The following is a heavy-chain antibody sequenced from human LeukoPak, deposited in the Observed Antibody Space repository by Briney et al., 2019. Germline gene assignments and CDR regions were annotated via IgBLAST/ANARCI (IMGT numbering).Heavy chain of an antibody. CDR1: GYSFTSYW. CDR2: INPGDSDT. J-gene: IGHJ4*02. CDR3: ARSLRLVRTGVYYFDY. V-gene: IGHV5-51*01. Sequence: GESLKISCKGSGYSFTSYWIGWVRQMPGKGLEWMGIINPGDSDTRYSPSFQGQVTISADKSISTAYLQWSSLKASDTAMYYCARSLRLVRTGVYYFDYWGQGTLVTVSS. D-gene: IGHD6-19*01.